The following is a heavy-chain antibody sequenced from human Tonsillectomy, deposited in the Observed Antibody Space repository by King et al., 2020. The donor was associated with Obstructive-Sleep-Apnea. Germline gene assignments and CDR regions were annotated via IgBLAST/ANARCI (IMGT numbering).Heavy chain of an antibody. D-gene: IGHD3-16*01. Sequence: VQLVESGGGFVQPGRSLRLSCKVSGFILGDDGVSWFRQAPGKGLEWVGFIRRKAYGGTTEYAASVKGRFTISRDDSKTVVYLQMNSLKAEDTAVYFCARVQGEFSYGSNGNSIDYWGQGTLVTVSS. CDR2: IRRKAYGGTT. CDR3: ARVQGEFSYGSNGNSIDY. J-gene: IGHJ4*02. CDR1: GFILGDDG. V-gene: IGHV3-49*03.